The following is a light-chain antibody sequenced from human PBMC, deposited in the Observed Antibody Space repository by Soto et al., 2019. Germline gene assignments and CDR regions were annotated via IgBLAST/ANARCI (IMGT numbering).Light chain of an antibody. CDR1: EGRVYGDGNTY. Sequence: DVVLTQSPLFLSATLGQPASISCRSSEGRVYGDGNTYLSWFQRRPGHAPRRLIYAVSDRDSGVPYRFRGSGSGTDFTLRLSRVDAEDVAVYFCMQGTHWPFTFGQGTKLEIK. CDR2: AVS. J-gene: IGKJ2*01. V-gene: IGKV2-30*01. CDR3: MQGTHWPFT.